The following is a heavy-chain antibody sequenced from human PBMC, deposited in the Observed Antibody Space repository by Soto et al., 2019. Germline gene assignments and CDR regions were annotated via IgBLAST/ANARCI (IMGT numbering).Heavy chain of an antibody. J-gene: IGHJ4*02. CDR3: ARRKWLRWVLDY. CDR1: GGSISSSSYY. Sequence: QLQLQESGPGLVKPSETLSLTCTVSGGSISSSSYYWGWIRQPPGKGLEWIGSIYYSGSTYYNPSLKRRVTISVDTSKNQFSLKLSSVTAADTAVYYCARRKWLRWVLDYWGQGTLVTVSS. CDR2: IYYSGST. D-gene: IGHD5-12*01. V-gene: IGHV4-39*01.